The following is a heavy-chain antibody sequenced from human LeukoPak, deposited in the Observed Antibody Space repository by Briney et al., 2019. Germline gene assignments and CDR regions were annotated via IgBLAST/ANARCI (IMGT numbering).Heavy chain of an antibody. D-gene: IGHD3-22*01. CDR2: ISHSGKTI. Sequence: PGGSLRLSCAASAPTFSNFEMNWVRQAPGKGLEWVSYISHSGKTIYYANSVKGRFTISRDNAKNSLYLQMNSLRAEDTAVYYCARVSPYDSTAANNDYWGQGTLVIVSS. J-gene: IGHJ4*02. CDR1: APTFSNFE. V-gene: IGHV3-48*03. CDR3: ARVSPYDSTAANNDY.